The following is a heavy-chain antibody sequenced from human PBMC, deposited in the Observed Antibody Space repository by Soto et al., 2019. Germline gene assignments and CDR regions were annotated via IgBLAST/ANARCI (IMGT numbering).Heavy chain of an antibody. D-gene: IGHD6-13*01. CDR3: ARGGRQQLAGKSFDY. J-gene: IGHJ4*02. Sequence: SVKVSCKASGGTFSSYAISWVRQAPGQGLEWMGGIIPIFGTANYAQKFQGRVTITADESTSTAYMELSSLRSEDTAVYYCARGGRQQLAGKSFDYWGQGTLVTVSS. V-gene: IGHV1-69*13. CDR1: GGTFSSYA. CDR2: IIPIFGTA.